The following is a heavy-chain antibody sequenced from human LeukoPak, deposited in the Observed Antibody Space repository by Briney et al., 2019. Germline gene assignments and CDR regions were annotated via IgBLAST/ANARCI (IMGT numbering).Heavy chain of an antibody. CDR1: GFTFSIYA. Sequence: PGGSLRLSCAASGFTFSIYAMSWVRQAPGKGLEWVSGISGSDASTHYADSVKGRFTISRDNSKNTLYLQMNSLRAEDTAVYYCAKDSRVTRAFDYWGQGTLVTVSS. CDR3: AKDSRVTRAFDY. CDR2: ISGSDAST. D-gene: IGHD2-2*01. V-gene: IGHV3-23*01. J-gene: IGHJ4*02.